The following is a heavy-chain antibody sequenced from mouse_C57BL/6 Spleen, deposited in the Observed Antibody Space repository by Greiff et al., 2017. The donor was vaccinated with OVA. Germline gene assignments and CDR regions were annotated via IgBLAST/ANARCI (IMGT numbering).Heavy chain of an antibody. CDR3: ARSDGNYPLDY. D-gene: IGHD2-1*01. J-gene: IGHJ4*01. V-gene: IGHV14-2*01. CDR2: LDPEDGET. CDR1: GFNIKDYY. Sequence: EVQLQQSGAELVKPGASVKLSCTASGFNIKDYYMHWVKQRTEQGLEWIGRLDPEDGETKYAPKFKGKATITADASSNPAYLQLSSLTSEDTAVYYCARSDGNYPLDYWGQGTSVTVSS.